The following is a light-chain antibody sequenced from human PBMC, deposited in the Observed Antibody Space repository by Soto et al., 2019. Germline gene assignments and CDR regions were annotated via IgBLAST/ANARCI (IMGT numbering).Light chain of an antibody. CDR3: QHYNNWPPWT. J-gene: IGKJ1*01. Sequence: EIVLTQSPATLSLSPGERATLSCRASQSVSESLAWYQQKPGQAPRLLISGASTRATGIPARFSGSGSGTEFTLTISSLQSEDFAVYYCQHYNNWPPWTFGQGTKVDIK. V-gene: IGKV3-15*01. CDR2: GAS. CDR1: QSVSES.